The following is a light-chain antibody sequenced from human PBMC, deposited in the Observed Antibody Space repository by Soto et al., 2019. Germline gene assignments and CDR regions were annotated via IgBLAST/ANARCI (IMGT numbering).Light chain of an antibody. Sequence: QSVLTQPASVSGSPGQSITIPCTGTNSDVGGYNYVSWYQHHPGKAPKLMIYEVFNRPSGVSSRFSGPKSGSTASLTISGLQAEDEADYYCSSYTTTNTLYVFGTGTKVTVL. V-gene: IGLV2-14*01. CDR3: SSYTTTNTLYV. J-gene: IGLJ1*01. CDR2: EVF. CDR1: NSDVGGYNY.